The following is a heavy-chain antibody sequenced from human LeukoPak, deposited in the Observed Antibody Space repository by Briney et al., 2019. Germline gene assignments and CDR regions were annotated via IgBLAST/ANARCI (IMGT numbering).Heavy chain of an antibody. V-gene: IGHV3-66*01. CDR1: GFTVSSNY. Sequence: GGSLRLSCAASGFTVSSNYMSWVRRAPGKGLEWVSVIYSGGSTYYADSVKGRFTISRDNSKNTLYLQMNSLRAEDTAVYYCARTRGYSYYYGMDVWGQGTTVTVSS. CDR3: ARTRGYSYYYGMDV. J-gene: IGHJ6*02. CDR2: IYSGGST. D-gene: IGHD3-22*01.